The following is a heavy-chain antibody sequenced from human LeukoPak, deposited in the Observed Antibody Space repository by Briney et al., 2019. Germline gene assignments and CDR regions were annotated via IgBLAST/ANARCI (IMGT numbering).Heavy chain of an antibody. D-gene: IGHD6-19*01. CDR2: TYYRSNWYN. V-gene: IGHV6-1*01. Sequence: SSQTLSLTCAVSGDTISSNSAAWNWLRQSPSGGLEWLGRTYYRSNWYNDYAVSMRSRVSINPDTSKNQFSLQLNSVTPEDTAVYCCARGYSSGIDYWGQGTLVTVSS. CDR3: ARGYSSGIDY. J-gene: IGHJ4*02. CDR1: GDTISSNSAA.